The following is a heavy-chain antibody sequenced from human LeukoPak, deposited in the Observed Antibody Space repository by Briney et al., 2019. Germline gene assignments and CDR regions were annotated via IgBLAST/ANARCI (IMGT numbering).Heavy chain of an antibody. V-gene: IGHV1-2*02. CDR3: ARYDSSGYPLDY. Sequence: ASVKVSCKASGYTFTGYYIHWVRQAPGQGLEWMGWINPNSGGTNYAQKFQGRVTMTRDTSISTAYMELSRLRSDDTAVYYCARYDSSGYPLDYWGQGTLVTVSS. J-gene: IGHJ4*02. D-gene: IGHD3-22*01. CDR1: GYTFTGYY. CDR2: INPNSGGT.